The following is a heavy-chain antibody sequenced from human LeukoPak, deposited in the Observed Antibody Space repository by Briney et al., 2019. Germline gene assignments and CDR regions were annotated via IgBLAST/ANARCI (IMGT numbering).Heavy chain of an antibody. D-gene: IGHD3-22*01. CDR3: AKRGVVIRVILVGFHKEAHYFDS. CDR2: LSGSGGGT. CDR1: GITLSNYG. J-gene: IGHJ4*02. Sequence: GGSLRLSCAVSGITLSNYGMSWVRQAPGRGLEWVAGLSGSGGGTTYVDSVKGRFTISRDNPKNTLYLQMNSLRVEDTAIYFCAKRGVVIRVILVGFHKEAHYFDSWGRGAQVTVSS. V-gene: IGHV3-23*01.